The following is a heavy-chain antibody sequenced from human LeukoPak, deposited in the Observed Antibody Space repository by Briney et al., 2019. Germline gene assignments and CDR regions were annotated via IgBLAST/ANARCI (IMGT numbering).Heavy chain of an antibody. CDR3: ARGTTGATPAS. J-gene: IGHJ5*02. V-gene: IGHV3-66*02. Sequence: GGSLRLSCAASGFTFSDYYMSWIRQAAGKGLEWVSVIYSGGQTNYADSVKGRFTISRDTSRNTLSLQMNSLRAEDTAVYFCARGTTGATPASWGQGTLVTVSS. D-gene: IGHD1-1*01. CDR1: GFTFSDYY. CDR2: IYSGGQT.